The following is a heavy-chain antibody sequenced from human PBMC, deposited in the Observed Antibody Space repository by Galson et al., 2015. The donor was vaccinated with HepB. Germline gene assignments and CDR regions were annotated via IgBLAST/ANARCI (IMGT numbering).Heavy chain of an antibody. CDR1: GFTVSSNY. Sequence: SLRLSCAASGFTVSSNYMSWVRQAPGKGLEWVSVIYSGGSTYYADSVKGRFTISRDNSKNTLYLQMNSLRAEDTAVYYCAREAITGIFDYWGQGTLVTVSS. CDR3: AREAITGIFDY. CDR2: IYSGGST. J-gene: IGHJ4*02. V-gene: IGHV3-66*01. D-gene: IGHD1-20*01.